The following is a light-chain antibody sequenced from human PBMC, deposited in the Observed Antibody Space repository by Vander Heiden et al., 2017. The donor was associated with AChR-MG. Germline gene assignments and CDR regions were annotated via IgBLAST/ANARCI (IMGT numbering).Light chain of an antibody. Sequence: EILMTQSPATLSVSPGERATLSCRASQSVSSNLAWYQQKRGQAPRLLIHGASTRANGIPDRFSGSGSGTEFTLTISSLQSEDFAVYYWQQDDSWYTFGQGTQLEIK. J-gene: IGKJ2*01. V-gene: IGKV3-15*01. CDR1: QSVSSN. CDR3: QQDDSWYT. CDR2: GAS.